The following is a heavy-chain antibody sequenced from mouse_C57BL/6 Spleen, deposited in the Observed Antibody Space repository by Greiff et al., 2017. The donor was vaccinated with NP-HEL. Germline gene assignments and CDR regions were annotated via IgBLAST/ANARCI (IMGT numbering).Heavy chain of an antibody. J-gene: IGHJ3*01. CDR2: IRSKSNNYAT. Sequence: EVQRVESGGGLVQPKGSLKLSCAASGFSFNTYAMNWVRQAPGKGLEWVARIRSKSNNYATYYADSVKDRFTISRDDSESMLYLQMNNLKTEDTAMYYCVRDSSWFAYWGQGTLVTVSA. CDR1: GFSFNTYA. CDR3: VRDSSWFAY. V-gene: IGHV10-1*01.